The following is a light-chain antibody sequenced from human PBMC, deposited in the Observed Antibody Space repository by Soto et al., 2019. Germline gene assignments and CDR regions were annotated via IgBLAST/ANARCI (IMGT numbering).Light chain of an antibody. V-gene: IGKV1-33*01. CDR3: QQHHHLPWT. CDR1: EDIDYS. Sequence: DIQMTHSPSSLSASVGERVTITCQASEDIDYSLNWYHQKPGRPPKLLIYDSSNLDVGIPPRFSGSGSDTDFSLIISRLQPEDAGTYYCQQHHHLPWTFGQGTKGEI. J-gene: IGKJ1*01. CDR2: DSS.